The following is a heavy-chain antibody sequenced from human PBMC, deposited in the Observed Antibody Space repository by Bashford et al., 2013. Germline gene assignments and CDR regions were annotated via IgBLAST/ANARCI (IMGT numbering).Heavy chain of an antibody. J-gene: IGHJ5*02. CDR1: GGSISSGSYY. V-gene: IGHV4-61*02. Sequence: SETLSLTCTVSGGSISSGSYYWSWIRQPAGKGLEWIGRIYTSGSTNYNPSLKSRVTMSVDTSKNQFSLKLSSVTAADTAVYYCARVEVYSNYANWFDPWGQGTLVTVSS. CDR3: ARVEVYSNYANWFDP. CDR2: IYTSGST. D-gene: IGHD4-11*01.